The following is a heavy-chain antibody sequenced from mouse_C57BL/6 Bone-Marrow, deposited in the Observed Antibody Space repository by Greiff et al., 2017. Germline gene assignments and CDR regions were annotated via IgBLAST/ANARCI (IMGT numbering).Heavy chain of an antibody. CDR1: GYTFTSYG. V-gene: IGHV1-81*01. J-gene: IGHJ1*03. CDR2: IYPRSGNT. Sequence: VQVVESGAELARPGASVKLSCKASGYTFTSYGISWVKQRTGQGLEWIGEIYPRSGNTYYNEKFKGKATLTADKSSSTAYMELRSLTSEDSAVYFCARCCRQDFDVWGTGTTVTVSS. CDR3: ARCCRQDFDV.